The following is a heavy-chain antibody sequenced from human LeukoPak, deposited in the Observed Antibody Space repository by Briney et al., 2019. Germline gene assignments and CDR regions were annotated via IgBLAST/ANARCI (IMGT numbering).Heavy chain of an antibody. J-gene: IGHJ4*02. V-gene: IGHV1-18*01. CDR2: INANNGNT. D-gene: IGHD6-13*01. CDR3: ARGPIAAAGDY. Sequence: ASVKVSCRASGYTFTSYGITWVRRAPGQGREEVGWINANNGNTNYAQNLQGRVTMTRDTSTSTAYMELRSLRSDDTAVYYCARGPIAAAGDYWGQGTLVTVSS. CDR1: GYTFTSYG.